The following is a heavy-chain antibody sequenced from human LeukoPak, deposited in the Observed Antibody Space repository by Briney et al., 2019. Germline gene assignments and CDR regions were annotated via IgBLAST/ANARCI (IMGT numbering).Heavy chain of an antibody. CDR1: GFTFSKAW. Sequence: GGSLRLSCAASGFTFSKAWMTWVRQAPGEGLQWVGRTRSKSDGGTADYAAPVKGRFTISRDDLKNTLYLQMNSLKTEDTAVYYCTTGTGTTDYWGQGTLVTVSS. CDR3: TTGTGTTDY. J-gene: IGHJ4*02. CDR2: TRSKSDGGTA. V-gene: IGHV3-15*01. D-gene: IGHD1-1*01.